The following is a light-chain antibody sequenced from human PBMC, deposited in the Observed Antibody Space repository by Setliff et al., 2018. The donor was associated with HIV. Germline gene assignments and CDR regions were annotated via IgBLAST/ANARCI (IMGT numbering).Light chain of an antibody. CDR3: CSYAARQTSYV. V-gene: IGLV2-11*01. CDR2: DVT. Sequence: QSVLTQPRSVSGSPGQSVTISCTGTSSDVGGYDYVSWIQQQPGKAPKLLIYDVTRRPSGVPDRFSGSRSGNTASLTISGLQADVEAYYYCCSYAARQTSYVFGTGTKVTVL. CDR1: SSDVGGYDY. J-gene: IGLJ1*01.